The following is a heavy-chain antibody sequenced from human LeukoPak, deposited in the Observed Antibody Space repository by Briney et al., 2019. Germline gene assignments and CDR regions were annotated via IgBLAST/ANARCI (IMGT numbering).Heavy chain of an antibody. CDR1: GYTFTSYA. CDR2: INTNTGNP. D-gene: IGHD6-13*01. CDR3: ASSRGSSWYWDFDY. J-gene: IGHJ4*02. Sequence: GSSVKVSCKASGYTFTSYAMNWVRQAPGQGLEWMGWINTNTGNPTYAQGFTGRFVFSLDTSVSTAYLQISSLKAEDTAVYYCASSRGSSWYWDFDYWGQGTLVTVSS. V-gene: IGHV7-4-1*02.